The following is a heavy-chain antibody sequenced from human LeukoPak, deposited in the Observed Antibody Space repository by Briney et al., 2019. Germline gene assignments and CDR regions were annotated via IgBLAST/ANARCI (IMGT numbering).Heavy chain of an antibody. CDR1: GFTFGDYV. J-gene: IGHJ4*02. D-gene: IGHD5-18*01. CDR3: TRDRWPRSTYSYGYPY. CDR2: IRSKAYGGTT. V-gene: IGHV3-49*04. Sequence: PGRSLRLSCTASGFTFGDYVMSWVRQAPGKGLEWVGFIRSKAYGGTTDYAASVKGRFTISRDDSKSVAYLQMNSLKTEDTAVYYCTRDRWPRSTYSYGYPYWGRGTLVTVSS.